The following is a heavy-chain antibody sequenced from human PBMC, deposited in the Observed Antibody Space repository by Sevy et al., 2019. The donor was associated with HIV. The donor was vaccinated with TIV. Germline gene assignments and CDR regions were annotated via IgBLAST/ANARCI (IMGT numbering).Heavy chain of an antibody. CDR2: ISNSGNTI. J-gene: IGHJ4*02. V-gene: IGHV3-48*03. D-gene: IGHD4-17*01. CDR3: ARDLPPSATTVAHFDY. Sequence: GGSLRLSCTASGFTFSTYEMNWVRQAPGKGLEWVSYISNSGNTIYYSDSVKGRFTISRDNAKNSLYLQMNSLRAPDTAVYYCARDLPPSATTVAHFDYWGRGTLVTVSS. CDR1: GFTFSTYE.